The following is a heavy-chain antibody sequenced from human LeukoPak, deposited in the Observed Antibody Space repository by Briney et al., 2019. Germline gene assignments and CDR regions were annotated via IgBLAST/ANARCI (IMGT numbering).Heavy chain of an antibody. D-gene: IGHD2-15*01. CDR1: GYSFTSYG. CDR3: ARDDLDCSGGTCNPDNY. J-gene: IGHJ4*02. Sequence: PGASVKLSCKASGYSFTSYGITWVRQAPGQGLEWMGCMSAYNGNTNYAQKLQGRVTMTTDTSTITAYMELRNLRSDDTAFYYCARDDLDCSGGTCNPDNYWGQGTLVAVSS. V-gene: IGHV1-18*01. CDR2: MSAYNGNT.